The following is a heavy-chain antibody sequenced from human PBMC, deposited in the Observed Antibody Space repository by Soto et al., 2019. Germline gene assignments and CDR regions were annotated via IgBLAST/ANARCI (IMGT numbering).Heavy chain of an antibody. D-gene: IGHD2-15*01. Sequence: QVQLVQSGAEVKKPGSSVKVSCKASGGTFSSYAISWVRQAPGQGLEWMGGIIPIFGTANYAQKFQGRVTITADESTSTADMELSSLRSEDTAVYYCARDLGGYCSGGSCPHGSDPWGQGTLVTVSS. V-gene: IGHV1-69*12. CDR1: GGTFSSYA. J-gene: IGHJ5*02. CDR2: IIPIFGTA. CDR3: ARDLGGYCSGGSCPHGSDP.